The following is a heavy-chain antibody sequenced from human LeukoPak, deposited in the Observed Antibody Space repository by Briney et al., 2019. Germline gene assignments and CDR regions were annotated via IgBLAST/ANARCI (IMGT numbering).Heavy chain of an antibody. CDR3: ARVEKYTTSGPTDP. CDR2: IYYSGST. J-gene: IGHJ5*02. Sequence: LRLSCAASGFTFTDYYMSWIRQPPGKGLEWIGSIYYSGSTYYNPSLKTRVTISVDTSKNQFSLNLSSVTAADTAVYHCARVEKYTTSGPTDPWGQGTLVTVSS. D-gene: IGHD6-13*01. CDR1: GFTFTDYY. V-gene: IGHV4-38-2*01.